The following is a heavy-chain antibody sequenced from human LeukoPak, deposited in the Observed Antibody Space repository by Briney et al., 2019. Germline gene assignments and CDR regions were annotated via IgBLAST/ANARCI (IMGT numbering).Heavy chain of an antibody. D-gene: IGHD6-6*01. J-gene: IGHJ3*02. CDR3: ARVGSSPYDAFDI. V-gene: IGHV1-69*13. CDR1: GGTFSSYA. Sequence: WASVKVSCKASGGTFSSYANSWVRQAPGQGLEWMGGIIPIFGTANYAQKFQGRVTITADESTSTAYMELSSLRSEDTAVYYCARVGSSPYDAFDIWGQGTMVTVSS. CDR2: IIPIFGTA.